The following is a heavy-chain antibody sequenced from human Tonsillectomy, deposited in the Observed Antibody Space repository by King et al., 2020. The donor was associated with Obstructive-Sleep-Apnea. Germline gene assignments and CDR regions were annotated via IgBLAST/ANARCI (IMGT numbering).Heavy chain of an antibody. V-gene: IGHV3-30*04. CDR3: TRGAHIVVVPAAIKDYYYGMDV. J-gene: IGHJ6*02. Sequence: VQLVEFGGGVVQPGRSLRLSCAASGFTFSRFTMHWVRQAPGKGLEWVALISYDGSNKYYSDSVKGRFTISRDNSKSTLYLQINSLRAEDTAVYYCTRGAHIVVVPAAIKDYYYGMDVWDQGTTVTVSS. D-gene: IGHD2-2*02. CDR1: GFTFSRFT. CDR2: ISYDGSNK.